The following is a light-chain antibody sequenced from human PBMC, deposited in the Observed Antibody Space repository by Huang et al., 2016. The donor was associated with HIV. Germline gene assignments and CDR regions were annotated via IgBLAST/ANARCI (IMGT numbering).Light chain of an antibody. V-gene: IGKV2D-29*02. CDR1: QSLLHTDGKTY. J-gene: IGKJ1*01. Sequence: DIVMTQTPLSLSVTPGQPASISCKSSQSLLHTDGKTYLFWYLQKPGQSPQLLIYEVSNRLSGVPDRFSGSGSGTDVTLKISRVEAEDVGIYFCMQSIQPATFGQGTKVEI. CDR3: MQSIQPAT. CDR2: EVS.